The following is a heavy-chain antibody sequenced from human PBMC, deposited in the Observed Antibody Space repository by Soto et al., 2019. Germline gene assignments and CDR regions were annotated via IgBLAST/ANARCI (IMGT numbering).Heavy chain of an antibody. CDR1: GFTFSSYA. CDR3: ARRGSGSYYDY. CDR2: ISGSGDST. D-gene: IGHD1-26*01. V-gene: IGHV3-23*01. Sequence: EVQLLESGGGLVQPGGSLRLSCAASGFTFSSYAMSWVRQAPGKGLEWVSVISGSGDSTYYADSVKGRFTISRDNSKNTLYRQMNSLRAEDTAVYYCARRGSGSYYDYWGQGTLVTVSS. J-gene: IGHJ4*02.